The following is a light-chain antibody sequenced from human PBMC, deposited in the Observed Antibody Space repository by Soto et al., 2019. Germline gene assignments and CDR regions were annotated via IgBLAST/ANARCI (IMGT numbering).Light chain of an antibody. CDR2: DAS. V-gene: IGKV1-33*01. Sequence: DIQMTQSPSSLTASVGDRVTITCQASQGISKYLNWYQQEPGKAPKLLIYDASNLEPGVPSRFSGGGSETDFTFTISSLRPEDIATYYCQQYANVPYTFGRGTKVEIK. CDR3: QQYANVPYT. J-gene: IGKJ2*01. CDR1: QGISKY.